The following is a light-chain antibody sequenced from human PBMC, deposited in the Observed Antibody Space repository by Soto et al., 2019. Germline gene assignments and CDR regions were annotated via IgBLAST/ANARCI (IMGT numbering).Light chain of an antibody. J-gene: IGKJ2*01. Sequence: IVLTQSPGTLSLSPGERATLSCRASQSVSSSFLAWYQQKPGQSPRLLIYGASSRDAGIPDRFSGSGSGTVFTLTISGMEPEDFAVYYCQQYGSSQYTFGQGTKLEIK. CDR3: QQYGSSQYT. V-gene: IGKV3-20*01. CDR2: GAS. CDR1: QSVSSSF.